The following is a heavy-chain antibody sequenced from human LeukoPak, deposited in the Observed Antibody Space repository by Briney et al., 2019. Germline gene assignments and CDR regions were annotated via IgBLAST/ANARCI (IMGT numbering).Heavy chain of an antibody. J-gene: IGHJ4*02. CDR2: ITTSSNTM. CDR1: GFTFSSYS. D-gene: IGHD1-1*01. V-gene: IGHV3-48*01. Sequence: GGSLRLSCAASGFTFSSYSMNWVRQAPGKGLEWVSYITTSSNTMFYADSVKGRFTISRDNAKNSLYLQMNSLRAEDTAVYYCASGWTGTPDYFDYWGQGTLVTVSS. CDR3: ASGWTGTPDYFDY.